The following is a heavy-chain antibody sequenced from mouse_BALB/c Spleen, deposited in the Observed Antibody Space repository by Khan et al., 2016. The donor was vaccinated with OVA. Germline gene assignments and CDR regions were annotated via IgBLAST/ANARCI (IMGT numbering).Heavy chain of an antibody. J-gene: IGHJ1*01. D-gene: IGHD1-1*01. CDR1: GISITTGNYR. CDR3: ARDYGSLYWYFDV. V-gene: IGHV3-5*02. Sequence: EVQLQESGPGLVKPSQTVSLTCTVTGISITTGNYRWSWIRQFPGNKLEWIGNIYYSGTVTYNPSLTSRTTITRDTSKNRFFLEKNSLTAEDTATYYCARDYGSLYWYFDVWGAGTTVTVSS. CDR2: IYYSGTV.